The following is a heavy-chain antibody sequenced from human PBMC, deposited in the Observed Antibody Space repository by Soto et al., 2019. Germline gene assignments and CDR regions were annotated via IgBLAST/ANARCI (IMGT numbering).Heavy chain of an antibody. Sequence: EVQLVESGGGLVQPGGSLRLSCAASGFTFSSYWMHWVRQAPGKGLVWVSRINSDGSSTSYADSVKGRFTISRDNAKNTLYLQMNSLRAEDTAVYYCVLGDDWSGGSCYQLAFDYWGQGTLFTVSS. D-gene: IGHD2-15*01. J-gene: IGHJ4*02. CDR2: INSDGSST. CDR3: VLGDDWSGGSCYQLAFDY. CDR1: GFTFSSYW. V-gene: IGHV3-74*01.